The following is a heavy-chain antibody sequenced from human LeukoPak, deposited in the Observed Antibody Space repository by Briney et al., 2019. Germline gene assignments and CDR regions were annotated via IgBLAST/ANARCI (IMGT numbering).Heavy chain of an antibody. Sequence: GGSLRLSCAASGVTLNSFAMSWARQAPGKGLEWVSGISSSGSGDNTYYADSVKGRFTISRDNSKNTLYLQMNSLRAEDTAVYYCAKEGDFYDILTDYWGQGTLVTVSS. D-gene: IGHD3-9*01. CDR3: AKEGDFYDILTDY. CDR1: GVTLNSFA. J-gene: IGHJ4*02. CDR2: ISSSGSGDNT. V-gene: IGHV3-23*01.